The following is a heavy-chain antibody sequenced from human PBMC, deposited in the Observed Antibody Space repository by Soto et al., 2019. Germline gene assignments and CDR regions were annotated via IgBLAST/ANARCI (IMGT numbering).Heavy chain of an antibody. CDR3: AKLGGRIYSYGTPVYAFDI. V-gene: IGHV3-23*01. Sequence: GGSLRLSCAASGFTFSSYAMSWVRQAPGKGLEWVSAISGSGGSTYYEDSVKGRFTISRDNSKTTLYLQMNSLRAEDTAVYYCAKLGGRIYSYGTPVYAFDIWGQGTMVTVSS. D-gene: IGHD5-18*01. CDR1: GFTFSSYA. J-gene: IGHJ3*02. CDR2: ISGSGGST.